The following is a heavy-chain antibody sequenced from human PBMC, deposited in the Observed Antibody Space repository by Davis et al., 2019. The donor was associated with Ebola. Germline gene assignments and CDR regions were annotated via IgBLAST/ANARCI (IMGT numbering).Heavy chain of an antibody. CDR1: GFTFSSYS. Sequence: GESLKISCAASGFTFSSYSMNWVRQAPGKGLEWVSAISGSGGSTYYADSVKGRFTISRDNSKNTLYLQMNSLRAEDTAVYYCAKADYDYILGSYRYGPVPPDYWGQGTLVTVSS. D-gene: IGHD3-16*02. CDR3: AKADYDYILGSYRYGPVPPDY. J-gene: IGHJ4*02. CDR2: ISGSGGST. V-gene: IGHV3-23*01.